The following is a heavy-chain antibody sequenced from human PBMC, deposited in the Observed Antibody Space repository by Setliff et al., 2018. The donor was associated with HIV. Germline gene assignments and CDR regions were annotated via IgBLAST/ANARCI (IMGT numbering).Heavy chain of an antibody. J-gene: IGHJ4*02. D-gene: IGHD3-3*01. CDR3: AGFSYNFWVYRFDH. V-gene: IGHV4-59*04. CDR1: GGSISSYS. CDR2: IYYSGST. Sequence: SETLSLTCTVSGGSISSYSWSWIRQPPGKGLEWIGYIYYSGSTYYNPSLKSRVTMSIDTSTQQFFLNVTSVTAADTAVYYCAGFSYNFWVYRFDHWGQGALVTVSS.